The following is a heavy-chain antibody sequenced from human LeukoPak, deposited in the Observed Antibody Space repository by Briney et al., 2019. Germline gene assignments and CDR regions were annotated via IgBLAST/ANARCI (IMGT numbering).Heavy chain of an antibody. CDR3: AKDIGSLVGQWPTNGIDY. CDR1: GFTFDDYA. V-gene: IGHV3-43*02. D-gene: IGHD6-19*01. CDR2: ISGDGGST. Sequence: GGSLRLSCAPSGFTFDDYAMHWVRQAPGKGLEWVSLISGDGGSTYYADSVKGRFTISRDNSKNSLYLQMNSLRTEDTALYYRAKDIGSLVGQWPTNGIDYWGQGTLVTVSS. J-gene: IGHJ4*02.